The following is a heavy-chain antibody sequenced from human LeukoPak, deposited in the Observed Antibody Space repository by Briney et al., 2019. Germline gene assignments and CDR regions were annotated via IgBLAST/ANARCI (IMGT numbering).Heavy chain of an antibody. CDR2: ISGSGSST. Sequence: GGSLRLSCAASGFTFTSYAMNWVRQAPGKGLEWVSTISGSGSSTYYVDSVKGRFTISRDNSKNTLYLQMNSLRAEDTAVYYCARDLGYGSGSSGFLHWGQGTLVTVSS. J-gene: IGHJ4*02. CDR1: GFTFTSYA. V-gene: IGHV3-23*01. D-gene: IGHD3-10*01. CDR3: ARDLGYGSGSSGFLH.